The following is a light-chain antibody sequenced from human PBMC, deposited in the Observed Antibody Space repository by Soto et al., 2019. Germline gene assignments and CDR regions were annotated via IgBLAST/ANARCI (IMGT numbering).Light chain of an antibody. V-gene: IGKV4-1*01. CDR3: QQYYPTPSPT. Sequence: DIVMTQSPDSLAVSLGERATINCKSSQSVLYSSNNKNYLAWYQQKPGQPPRLLIYWASTRESGVPDRFSGSGYETDFTLTISSLQAEDVAVYHCQQYYPTPSPTFGGGTKVEIK. J-gene: IGKJ4*01. CDR1: QSVLYSSNNKNY. CDR2: WAS.